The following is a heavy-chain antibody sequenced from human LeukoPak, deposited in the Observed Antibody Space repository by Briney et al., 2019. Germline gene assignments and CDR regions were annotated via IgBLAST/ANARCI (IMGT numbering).Heavy chain of an antibody. V-gene: IGHV3-9*01. CDR1: GFTFDDYA. D-gene: IGHD2-21*02. CDR2: ISWNSGSI. Sequence: GGSLRLSCAASGFTFDDYAMHWVRQAPGKGLEWASGISWNSGSISYADSVKGRFTISRDNAKNSLYLQMNSLRAEDTALYYCAKDMGGGRGELLFGYFDYWGQGTLVTVSS. J-gene: IGHJ4*02. CDR3: AKDMGGGRGELLFGYFDY.